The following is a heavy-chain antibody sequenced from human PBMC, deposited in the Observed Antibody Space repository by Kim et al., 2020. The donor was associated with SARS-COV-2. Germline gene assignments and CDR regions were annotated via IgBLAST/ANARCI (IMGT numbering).Heavy chain of an antibody. CDR3: ARIPNGANYPNWFDP. J-gene: IGHJ5*02. Sequence: GGSLRLSCAASGFTLGGYTMNWVRQAPGKGLEWVSAISGSGVSTYYADSVKGRFTLSRDISKNTLYLQVNSPRVEDTAVYYCARIPNGANYPNWFDPWGQGTLVTVSS. D-gene: IGHD4-4*01. CDR2: ISGSGVST. CDR1: GFTLGGYT. V-gene: IGHV3-23*01.